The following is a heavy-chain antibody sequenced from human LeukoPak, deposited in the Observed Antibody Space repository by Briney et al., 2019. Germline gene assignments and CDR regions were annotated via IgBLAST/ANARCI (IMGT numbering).Heavy chain of an antibody. CDR2: IGSYAGDT. Sequence: AASVKVSCKATSYISWVRQAPGQGLEWMGWIGSYAGDTYYAQKFQGRVTVTTDTSSSTAYMELRSLRSDDTAVYYCARDFWNFDDSRGYYRDFDSWGQGTLVTVS. CDR3: ARDFWNFDDSRGYYRDFDS. J-gene: IGHJ5*01. CDR1: TSY. D-gene: IGHD3-22*01. V-gene: IGHV1-18*01.